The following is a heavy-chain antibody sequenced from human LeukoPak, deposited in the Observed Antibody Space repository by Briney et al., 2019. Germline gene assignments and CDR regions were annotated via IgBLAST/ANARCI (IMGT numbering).Heavy chain of an antibody. D-gene: IGHD2-15*01. V-gene: IGHV3-30*04. CDR2: ISYDGRHK. CDR1: GFAFSSFA. Sequence: SGGSLRLSCVASGFAFSSFAIHCVRQAPGKGLEWVAFISYDGRHKYYADAVKGRFTISRDNSENTLYLHMNSLRAEDTALYYCARDLSTHYSVDYWGQGTLVTVSS. J-gene: IGHJ4*02. CDR3: ARDLSTHYSVDY.